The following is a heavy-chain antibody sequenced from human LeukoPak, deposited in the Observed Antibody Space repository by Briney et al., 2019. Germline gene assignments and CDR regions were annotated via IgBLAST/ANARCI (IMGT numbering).Heavy chain of an antibody. CDR1: VFTFGDYA. CDR3: TRLRPYYYDSSGSFDY. CDR2: IRSKAYGGTT. D-gene: IGHD3-22*01. Sequence: GGSLRLSCTASVFTFGDYAMSWVRQAPGQGLEWVGFIRSKAYGGTTEYAASVKGRFTISRDDSKSIAYLQMNSLKTEDTAVYYCTRLRPYYYDSSGSFDYWGQGTLVTVSS. V-gene: IGHV3-49*04. J-gene: IGHJ4*02.